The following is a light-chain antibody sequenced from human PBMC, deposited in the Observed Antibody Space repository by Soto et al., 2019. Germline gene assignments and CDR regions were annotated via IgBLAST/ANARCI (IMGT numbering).Light chain of an antibody. J-gene: IGKJ4*01. CDR3: QQYDILHT. CDR1: QDITNH. CDR2: DAS. V-gene: IGKV1-33*01. Sequence: DIQMTQSPSSLSASVGDRVTITCQASQDITNHLNWYPQKPGKAPKLLIYDASNLQTGVPSRFSGSGSGTDFTFTISRLQPEDIATYYCQQYDILHTFGGGTKVDIK.